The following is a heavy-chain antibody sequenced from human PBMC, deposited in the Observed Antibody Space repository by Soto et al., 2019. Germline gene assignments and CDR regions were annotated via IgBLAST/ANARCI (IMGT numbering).Heavy chain of an antibody. CDR3: ALSVTAIAGINY. D-gene: IGHD2-21*02. Sequence: ASVKVSCKASGYTFTGYYMHWVRQAPGQGLEWMGWINPNSGGTNYAQKFQGWVTMTRDTSISTAYMKLSRLRSDDTAVYYCALSVTAIAGINYWGQGTLVTVSS. V-gene: IGHV1-2*04. J-gene: IGHJ4*02. CDR1: GYTFTGYY. CDR2: INPNSGGT.